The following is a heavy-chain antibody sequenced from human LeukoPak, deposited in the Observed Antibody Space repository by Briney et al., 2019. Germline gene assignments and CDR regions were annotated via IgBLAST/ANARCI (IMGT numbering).Heavy chain of an antibody. J-gene: IGHJ3*02. CDR1: GDSISTHY. CDR2: ISYIGIT. V-gene: IGHV4-59*11. D-gene: IGHD4-11*01. CDR3: ARDLTTVTKGFDI. Sequence: SGTLSLICTISGDSISTHYWTWIRQPPGKGLEWIGYISYIGITNYNPSLKSRVTISEDTSKNQFSLRLRSVTAADTAVYYCARDLTTVTKGFDIWGQGTVVTVSS.